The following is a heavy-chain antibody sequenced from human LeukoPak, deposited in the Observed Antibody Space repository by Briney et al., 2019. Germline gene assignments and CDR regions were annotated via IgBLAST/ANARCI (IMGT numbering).Heavy chain of an antibody. CDR2: INHSGST. CDR3: ASAIVVVPAALGY. V-gene: IGHV4-34*01. D-gene: IGHD2-2*01. Sequence: SETLSLTCAVYGGSFSGYYWGWIRQPPGKGLEWIGEINHSGSTNYNPSLKSRVTISVDTSKNQFSLKLSSVTAADTAVYYCASAIVVVPAALGYWGQGTLVTVSS. J-gene: IGHJ4*02. CDR1: GGSFSGYY.